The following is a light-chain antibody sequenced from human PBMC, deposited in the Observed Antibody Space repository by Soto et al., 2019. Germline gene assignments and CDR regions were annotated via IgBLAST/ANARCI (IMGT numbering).Light chain of an antibody. J-gene: IGKJ1*01. V-gene: IGKV1-5*03. Sequence: DIQMTQSPSTLSASVGDRVTITFRASQSISSWFAWYQQKPGKAPKLLIYKASSLESGVPSRFSGSGSGTEFTLTISSLQPDDFATYYCQQYNSYPWTFGQGTKVEIK. CDR3: QQYNSYPWT. CDR1: QSISSW. CDR2: KAS.